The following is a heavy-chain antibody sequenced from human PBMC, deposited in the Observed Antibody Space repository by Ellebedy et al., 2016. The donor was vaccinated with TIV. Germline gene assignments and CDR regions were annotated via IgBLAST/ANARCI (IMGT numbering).Heavy chain of an antibody. D-gene: IGHD6-6*01. CDR2: ISSSSSYI. Sequence: GESLKISXAASGFTFSSYSMNWVRQAPGKGLEWVSSISSSSSYIYYADSVKGRFTISRDNAKNSLYLQMNSLRAEDTAVYYCARLLYSSSPPYFDSWGQGTLVTVSS. CDR1: GFTFSSYS. V-gene: IGHV3-21*01. CDR3: ARLLYSSSPPYFDS. J-gene: IGHJ4*02.